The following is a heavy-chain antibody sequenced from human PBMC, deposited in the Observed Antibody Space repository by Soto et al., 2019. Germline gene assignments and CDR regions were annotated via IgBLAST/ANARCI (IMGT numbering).Heavy chain of an antibody. J-gene: IGHJ6*02. D-gene: IGHD2-2*01. CDR2: IDPSDSYT. V-gene: IGHV5-10-1*01. CDR3: ARHEGVPAADGLDV. Sequence: GESLKIPCKGSVYSFTSYWITWVRQLPVKGLEWMGRIDPSDSYTTYSPSFQGHITISVDKSISTAYLQWSSLKASDTAMYYCARHEGVPAADGLDVWGQGTTVTVSS. CDR1: VYSFTSYW.